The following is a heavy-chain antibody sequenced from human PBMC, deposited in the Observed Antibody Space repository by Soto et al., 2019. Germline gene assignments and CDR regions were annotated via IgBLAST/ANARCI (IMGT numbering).Heavy chain of an antibody. J-gene: IGHJ5*02. CDR1: GGSISSSSYY. Sequence: SETLSLTCTVSGGSISSSSYYWGWIRQPPGKGLEWIGSIYYSGSTYYNPSLKSRVTISVDTSKNQFSLKLSSVTAADTAVYYCARHKRNTYSNYLLGWFDPWGQGTLVTVSS. CDR2: IYYSGST. D-gene: IGHD4-4*01. V-gene: IGHV4-39*01. CDR3: ARHKRNTYSNYLLGWFDP.